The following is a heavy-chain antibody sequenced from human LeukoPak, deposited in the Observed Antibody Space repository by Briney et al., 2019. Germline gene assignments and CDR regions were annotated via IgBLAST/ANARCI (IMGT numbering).Heavy chain of an antibody. V-gene: IGHV3-30*02. Sequence: PGGSLRLSCAASGFTFSSYGMHWVRQAPGKGLEWVAFIRYDGSNKYYADSVKGRFTISRDNSKNTLYLQMSSLRAEDTAVYYCAKDPQKWESYFDYWGQGTLVTVSS. CDR1: GFTFSSYG. CDR2: IRYDGSNK. J-gene: IGHJ4*02. D-gene: IGHD1-26*01. CDR3: AKDPQKWESYFDY.